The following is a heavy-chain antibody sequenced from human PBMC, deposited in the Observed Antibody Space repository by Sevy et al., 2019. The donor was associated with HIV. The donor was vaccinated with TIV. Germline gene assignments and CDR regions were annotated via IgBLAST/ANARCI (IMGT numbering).Heavy chain of an antibody. V-gene: IGHV5-51*01. CDR3: ARGPLLTPVDWLDS. CDR2: IFPGNSDT. CDR1: GYTFSSFW. D-gene: IGHD2-15*01. J-gene: IGHJ5*01. Sequence: GESLKISCKGSGYTFSSFWIGWARQMPGKGLEWMGIIFPGNSDTRYSPSFQGQVTISVDKATSTAYLQWSSLKASDTAVYYCARGPLLTPVDWLDSWGQGTLVTVSS.